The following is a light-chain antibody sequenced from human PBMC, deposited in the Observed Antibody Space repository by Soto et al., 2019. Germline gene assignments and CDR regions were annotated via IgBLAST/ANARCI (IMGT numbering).Light chain of an antibody. CDR1: SSDVGASEY. CDR3: TSYTSSYIFV. Sequence: QPVLTQPPSASRSPGQSVTISYTGTSSDVGASEYVSWYQQHPGKAPKLMIYQVSKRPSGVPDRFSGSRSGNTASLTVSGLQAEDEADYYCTSYTSSYIFVLGGGTEVTVL. J-gene: IGLJ1*01. V-gene: IGLV2-8*02. CDR2: QVS.